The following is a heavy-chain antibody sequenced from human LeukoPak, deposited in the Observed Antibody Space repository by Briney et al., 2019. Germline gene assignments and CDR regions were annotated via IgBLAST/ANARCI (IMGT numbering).Heavy chain of an antibody. CDR1: GFTFGGYW. Sequence: GGSLRLSCAASGFTFGGYWMSWVRQAPGRGLEWVANINPDGSIKYYVDSIKGRFTISRDNAKNSLYLQMNGLRAEDTAVYYCASGFLQWLYWGQGTLVTVSS. J-gene: IGHJ4*02. D-gene: IGHD3-3*01. CDR2: INPDGSIK. CDR3: ASGFLQWLY. V-gene: IGHV3-7*01.